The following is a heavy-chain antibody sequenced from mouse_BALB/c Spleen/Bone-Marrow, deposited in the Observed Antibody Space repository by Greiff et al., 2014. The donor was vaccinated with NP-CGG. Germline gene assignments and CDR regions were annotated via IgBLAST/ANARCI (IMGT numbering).Heavy chain of an antibody. V-gene: IGHV1-54*01. Sequence: VQLQQSGAELVRPGTSVKVSCKASGYAFTNYLIEWVKQRPGQGLEWIGMINPGSGGTNYNEKLKGKATLTADKSSSTAYMQLSSLTSDDSAVYFSARRDGSYFDYWGQGTTLTVSS. CDR1: GYAFTNYL. CDR2: INPGSGGT. CDR3: ARRDGSYFDY. J-gene: IGHJ2*01. D-gene: IGHD3-3*01.